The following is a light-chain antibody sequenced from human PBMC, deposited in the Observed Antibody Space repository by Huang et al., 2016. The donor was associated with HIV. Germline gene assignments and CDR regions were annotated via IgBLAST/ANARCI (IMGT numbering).Light chain of an antibody. J-gene: IGKJ2*01. Sequence: EVVLAQSPATLSFSPGERATLSCRASQSVTNFLAWYQQKPGQPPRLLIYDASTRATGIPPRFSGSGSGTDFTLTISSLEPEDFAVYYCQQRNDWPPYTFGQGTRLEIK. V-gene: IGKV3-11*01. CDR3: QQRNDWPPYT. CDR1: QSVTNF. CDR2: DAS.